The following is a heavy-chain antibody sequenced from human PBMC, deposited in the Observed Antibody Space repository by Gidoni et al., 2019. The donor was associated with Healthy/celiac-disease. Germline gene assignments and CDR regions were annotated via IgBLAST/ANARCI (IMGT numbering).Heavy chain of an antibody. V-gene: IGHV4-59*01. Sequence: QVQLQESGPGLVKPSETLSLTCTVPGGPISSYYWSWIRQPPGKGLEWSGYIYYSGSTNYNPSLKSRVTISVDTSKNQFSLKLSSVTAADTAVYYCARRYSGSYYVWFDPWGQGTLVTVSS. J-gene: IGHJ5*02. CDR2: IYYSGST. CDR1: GGPISSYY. D-gene: IGHD1-26*01. CDR3: ARRYSGSYYVWFDP.